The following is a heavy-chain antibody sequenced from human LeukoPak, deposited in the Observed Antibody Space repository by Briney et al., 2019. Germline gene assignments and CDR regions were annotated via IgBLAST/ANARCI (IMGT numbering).Heavy chain of an antibody. V-gene: IGHV3-21*01. Sequence: PVGSLRLSCAASGFTFSSYSMNWVRQAPGKGLEWVSSISSSSSYIYYADSVEGRFTISRDNAKNSLYLQMNSLRAEDTAVYYCARVDYYDSSGYYSPGFDYWGQGTLVTVSS. CDR3: ARVDYYDSSGYYSPGFDY. CDR1: GFTFSSYS. CDR2: ISSSSSYI. J-gene: IGHJ4*02. D-gene: IGHD3-22*01.